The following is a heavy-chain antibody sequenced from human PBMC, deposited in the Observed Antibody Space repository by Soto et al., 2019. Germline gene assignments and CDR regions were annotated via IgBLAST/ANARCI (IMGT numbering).Heavy chain of an antibody. V-gene: IGHV4-59*01. D-gene: IGHD3-9*01. CDR3: ARYVNPYDTAVWFDP. CDR2: IYYSGTT. CDR1: GGSTRNYF. J-gene: IGHJ5*02. Sequence: PSETLSHTCTFSGGSTRNYFWSLIRQPPGKGLEWIGCIYYSGTTNYNSSLKSRVTISLDTSKNQFSLRLRSVTAADTAVYYCARYVNPYDTAVWFDPWGQGTLVTVSS.